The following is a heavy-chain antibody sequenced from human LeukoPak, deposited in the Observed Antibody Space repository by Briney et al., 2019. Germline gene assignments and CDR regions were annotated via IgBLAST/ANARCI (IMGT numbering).Heavy chain of an antibody. CDR3: ARVAYDLYYFDY. CDR2: MSPNSGNT. V-gene: IGHV1-8*01. Sequence: GASVKVSCKASGYTFTSYDINWVRQATGQGLEWMGWMSPNSGNTGYAQKFQGRVTMTRNTSISTAYMELSSLRSEDTAVYYCARVAYDLYYFDYWGQGTLVTVSS. D-gene: IGHD3-22*01. J-gene: IGHJ4*02. CDR1: GYTFTSYD.